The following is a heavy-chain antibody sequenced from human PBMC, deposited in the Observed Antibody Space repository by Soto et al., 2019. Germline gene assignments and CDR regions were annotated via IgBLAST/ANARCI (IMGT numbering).Heavy chain of an antibody. Sequence: ASVKVSCKASGYTFTTYGITWLRQAPGQGLEWMGWISAYDGNTNYAQKLQGRVSMTTDPSTNTAYMELRSLRSDDTAVYYCARDPATAYTSSSFDYWGRGTLVTVSS. V-gene: IGHV1-18*04. CDR3: ARDPATAYTSSSFDY. J-gene: IGHJ4*02. D-gene: IGHD6-6*01. CDR2: ISAYDGNT. CDR1: GYTFTTYG.